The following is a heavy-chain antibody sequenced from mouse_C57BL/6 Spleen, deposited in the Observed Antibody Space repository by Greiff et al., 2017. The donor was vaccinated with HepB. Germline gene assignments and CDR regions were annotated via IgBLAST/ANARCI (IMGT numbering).Heavy chain of an antibody. CDR1: GFTFSSYA. CDR2: ISDGGSYT. CDR3: ARDWAYDYDWFAY. V-gene: IGHV5-4*01. D-gene: IGHD2-4*01. Sequence: EVKLMESGGGLVKPGGSLKLSCAASGFTFSSYAMSWVRQTPEKRLEWVATISDGGSYTYYPDNVKGRFTISRDNAKNNLYLQMSHLKSEDTAMYYCARDWAYDYDWFAYWGQGTLVTVSA. J-gene: IGHJ3*01.